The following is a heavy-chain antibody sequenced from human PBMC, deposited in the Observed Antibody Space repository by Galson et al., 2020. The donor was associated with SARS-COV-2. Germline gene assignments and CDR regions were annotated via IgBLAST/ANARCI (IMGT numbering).Heavy chain of an antibody. D-gene: IGHD3-22*01. CDR3: ARRGYYYDSSGPGRNDAFDI. J-gene: IGHJ3*02. V-gene: IGHV4-59*08. CDR2: IYYSGST. CDR1: GGSISSYY. Sequence: ETSETLSLTCTVSGGSISSYYWSWIRQPPGKGLEWIGYIYYSGSTNYNPSLKSRVTISVDTSKNQFSLKLSFVTAADTAVYYCARRGYYYDSSGPGRNDAFDIWGQGTMVTVSS.